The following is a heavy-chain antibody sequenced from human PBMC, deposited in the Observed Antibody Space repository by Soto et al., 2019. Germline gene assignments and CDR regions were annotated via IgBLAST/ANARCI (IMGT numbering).Heavy chain of an antibody. D-gene: IGHD5-18*01. CDR1: GVTFSSYG. CDR2: IWYDGSNK. V-gene: IGHV3-33*01. J-gene: IGHJ4*02. Sequence: QVQLVESGGGVVQPGRSLRLSCTASGVTFSSYGMHWVRQAPGKGLEWVAVIWYDGSNKYYADSVKGRFTISRDNSMTTRYLQMNSLRAEALAVSYCARIAGYSYQLDYWGQGTLVTVSS. CDR3: ARIAGYSYQLDY.